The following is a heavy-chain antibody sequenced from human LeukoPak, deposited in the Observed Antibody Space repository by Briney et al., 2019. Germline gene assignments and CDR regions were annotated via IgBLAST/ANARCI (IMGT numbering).Heavy chain of an antibody. CDR1: GFTFSSYA. Sequence: QPGGSLRLSCAASGFTFSSYAMHWVRQAPGKGLEWVAVISYDGSNKYYADSVKGRFTISRDNSKNTLYLQMNSLRAEDTAVYYCARALYSSSNAFDIWGQGTMVTVSS. J-gene: IGHJ3*02. CDR3: ARALYSSSNAFDI. D-gene: IGHD6-13*01. V-gene: IGHV3-30-3*01. CDR2: ISYDGSNK.